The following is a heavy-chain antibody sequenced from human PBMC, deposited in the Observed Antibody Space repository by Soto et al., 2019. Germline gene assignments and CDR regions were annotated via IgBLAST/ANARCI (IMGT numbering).Heavy chain of an antibody. CDR3: ARTPDYDFWSGYEPYYFDY. V-gene: IGHV4-59*01. Sequence: SQTLSLTCTVSGGSISSYYWSWILQPPGKGLEWICYIYYSGSTNYHPSLKSRVTISVDTSKNQFSLKLSSVTAADTAVYYCARTPDYDFWSGYEPYYFDYWGQGT. CDR1: GGSISSYY. D-gene: IGHD3-3*01. CDR2: IYYSGST. J-gene: IGHJ4*02.